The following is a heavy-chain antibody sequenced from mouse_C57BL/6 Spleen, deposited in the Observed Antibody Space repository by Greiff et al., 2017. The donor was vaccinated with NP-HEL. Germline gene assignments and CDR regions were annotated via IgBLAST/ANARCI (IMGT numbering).Heavy chain of an antibody. CDR3: TSYDYDY. CDR2: IDPENGDT. V-gene: IGHV14-4*01. D-gene: IGHD2-4*01. CDR1: GFNIKDDY. Sequence: EVQLQQSGAELVRPGASVKLSCTASGFNIKDDYMHWVKQRPEQGLEWIGWIDPENGDTEYASKFQGKATITADTSSNTAYLQLSSLASEDTAVYCWTSYDYDYWGQGTTLTVSS. J-gene: IGHJ2*01.